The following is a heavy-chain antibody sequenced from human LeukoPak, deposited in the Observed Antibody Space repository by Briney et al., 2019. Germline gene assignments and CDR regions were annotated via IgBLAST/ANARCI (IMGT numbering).Heavy chain of an antibody. CDR2: IYYSGST. V-gene: IGHV4-59*01. Sequence: SETLSLTCTVSGVSISSYYWSWIRQPPGKGLEWIGYIYYSGSTNYNPSLKSRVTISVDTSKNQFSLKLSSVTAADTAVYYCAGSYYYYDSSGSNPPFFDYWGQGTLVTVSS. J-gene: IGHJ4*02. CDR1: GVSISSYY. CDR3: AGSYYYYDSSGSNPPFFDY. D-gene: IGHD3-22*01.